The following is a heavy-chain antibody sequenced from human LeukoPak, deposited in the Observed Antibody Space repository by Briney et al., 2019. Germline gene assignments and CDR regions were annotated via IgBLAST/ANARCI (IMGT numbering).Heavy chain of an antibody. CDR3: ARGVAGVYFYYYMDV. CDR1: GGTFSSYA. V-gene: IGHV1-69*06. Sequence: SVKVSCKASGGTFSSYAISWVRQAPGQGLEWMGGIIPIFGTANYAQKFQGRVTITADKSTSTAYMELSSLRSDDTAVYYCARGVAGVYFYYYMDVWGKGTTVTVSS. CDR2: IIPIFGTA. D-gene: IGHD1-14*01. J-gene: IGHJ6*03.